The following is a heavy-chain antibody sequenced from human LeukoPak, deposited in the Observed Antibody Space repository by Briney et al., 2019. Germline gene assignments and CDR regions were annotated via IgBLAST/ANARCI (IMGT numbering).Heavy chain of an antibody. CDR1: GFTFSKYW. Sequence: SGGSLRLSCAASGFTFSKYWMNWVRQAPGKGLEWVANIKHDGSEIYYADSVKGRFTISRDNAKNSQSLQMNSLGVQDTAVYYCARGQVTSVTRLAAFDIWGQGTLVTVSS. J-gene: IGHJ3*02. V-gene: IGHV3-7*04. CDR2: IKHDGSEI. D-gene: IGHD4-17*01. CDR3: ARGQVTSVTRLAAFDI.